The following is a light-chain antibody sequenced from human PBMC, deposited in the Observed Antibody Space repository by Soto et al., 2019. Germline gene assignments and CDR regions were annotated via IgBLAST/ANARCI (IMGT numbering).Light chain of an antibody. V-gene: IGLV1-40*01. CDR1: SSNIGAGYD. CDR2: GNS. Sequence: QLVLTQSPSVSGAPGQRVTISCTGSSSNIGAGYDVHWYQQLPGTAPKLLIYGNSNRPSGVPDRFSGSKSGTSASLAITGLQAEDEADYYCQSYDSSLSGSRVFGGGTKVTVL. J-gene: IGLJ3*02. CDR3: QSYDSSLSGSRV.